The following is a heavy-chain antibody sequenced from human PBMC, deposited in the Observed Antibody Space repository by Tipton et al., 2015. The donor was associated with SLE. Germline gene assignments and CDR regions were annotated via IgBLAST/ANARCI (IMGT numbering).Heavy chain of an antibody. D-gene: IGHD3-10*01. CDR1: GFTFNRYW. Sequence: SLRLSCAASGFTFNRYWMYWVRQAPGKGLMWVSRIDSDGTITNYADTVKGRFTISRDNAKDTLYLQMNSLRAEDTAVYYCARIHYYGSGSRDYWGQGTLVTVSS. CDR3: ARIHYYGSGSRDY. CDR2: IDSDGTIT. J-gene: IGHJ4*02. V-gene: IGHV3-74*01.